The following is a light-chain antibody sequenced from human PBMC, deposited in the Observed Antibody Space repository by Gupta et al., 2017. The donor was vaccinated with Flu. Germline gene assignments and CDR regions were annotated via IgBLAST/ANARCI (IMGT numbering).Light chain of an antibody. CDR3: QQDGSSST. CDR1: QSVSSSY. V-gene: IGKV3-20*01. CDR2: GAS. J-gene: IGKJ4*01. Sequence: LVLTQSPVPLSLSPGERATLPCRASQSVSSSYLAWYQQKPGQAPRLIIYGASSRATGITDRFSGSGAGIDFTLTSRRREDEDVDVYYLQQDGSSSTFGGGTKVEIK.